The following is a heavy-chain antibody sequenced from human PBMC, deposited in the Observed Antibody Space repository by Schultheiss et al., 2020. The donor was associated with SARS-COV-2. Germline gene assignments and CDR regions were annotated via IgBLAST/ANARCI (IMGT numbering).Heavy chain of an antibody. CDR2: INPNSGGT. Sequence: ASVKVSCKASGYTFTDYYIHWVRQAPGQGLEWMGRINPNSGGTNYAQKFQGRVTITRDTSASTAYMELSSLRSEDTAVYYCTTRWSGSGSYSHWGQGTLVTVSS. J-gene: IGHJ4*02. CDR1: GYTFTDYY. V-gene: IGHV1-2*06. CDR3: TTRWSGSGSYSH. D-gene: IGHD3-10*01.